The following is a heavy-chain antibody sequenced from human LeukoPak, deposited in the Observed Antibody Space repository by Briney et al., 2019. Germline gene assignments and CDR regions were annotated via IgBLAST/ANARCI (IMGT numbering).Heavy chain of an antibody. CDR1: GYTFTGYY. J-gene: IGHJ1*01. Sequence: ASVKVSCKASGYTFTGYYMHWVRQAPGQGLEWMGWINPNSGGTNYAQKFQGRVTITADESTSTAYMELSSLRSEDTAVYYCASEAAAGLTRQHWGQGTLVTVSS. CDR3: ASEAAAGLTRQH. V-gene: IGHV1-2*02. CDR2: INPNSGGT. D-gene: IGHD6-13*01.